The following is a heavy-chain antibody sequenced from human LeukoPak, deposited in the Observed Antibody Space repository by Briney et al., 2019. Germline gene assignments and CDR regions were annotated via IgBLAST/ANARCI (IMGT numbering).Heavy chain of an antibody. J-gene: IGHJ3*02. CDR2: ISSSGST. CDR3: ARGPYSYDSSGAFDI. Sequence: SETLSLTCTVSGGSISSYYWSWIRQPTGKGLEWIGRISSSGSTNYNPSLKSRVTISVDTSKNQFSLKLSSVTAADTAVYFCARGPYSYDSSGAFDIWGQGTMVTVSS. D-gene: IGHD3-22*01. V-gene: IGHV4-4*07. CDR1: GGSISSYY.